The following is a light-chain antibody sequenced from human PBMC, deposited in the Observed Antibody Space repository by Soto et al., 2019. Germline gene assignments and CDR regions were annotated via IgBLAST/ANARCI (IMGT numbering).Light chain of an antibody. J-gene: IGLJ2*01. CDR1: SGHSNYA. V-gene: IGLV4-69*01. Sequence: QPVLTQSPSASASLGASVKLTCTLSSGHSNYAIAWHQQQSEKGPRYLMKLNSDGSHSKGDGIPDRFSGSSSGAERYLTIASHQSEEEADYYCQTWGSGIVVFGGGTKLTVL. CDR2: LNSDGSH. CDR3: QTWGSGIVV.